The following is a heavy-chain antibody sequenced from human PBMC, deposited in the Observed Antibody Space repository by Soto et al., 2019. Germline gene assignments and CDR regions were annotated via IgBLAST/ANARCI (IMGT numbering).Heavy chain of an antibody. CDR2: IDQTGAYT. CDR1: GFIFSGHT. V-gene: IGHV3-23*05. Sequence: GGSLRLSCAASGFIFSGHTMSWVRQAPGTGLEWVSSIDQTGAYTNYAESVKGRFTISRHNSKNTLYLQMNSLRAEDTAVYYCAKGLVGELSPMYFDYWGQGTLVTVSS. D-gene: IGHD3-16*02. J-gene: IGHJ4*02. CDR3: AKGLVGELSPMYFDY.